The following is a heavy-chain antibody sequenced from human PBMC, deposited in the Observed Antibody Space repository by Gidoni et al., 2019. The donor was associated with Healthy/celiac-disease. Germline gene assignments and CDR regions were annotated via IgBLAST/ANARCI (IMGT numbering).Heavy chain of an antibody. Sequence: QVQLQESGPGLVKPSQTLSLTCTVSGGSISSGGYSWSWIRQHPGKGLEWIGYIYYSGSTYYNPSRKSRVTISVDTSKNQFSLKLSSVTAADTAVYYCARDLWDTAMATSLLPAYYFDYWGQGTLVTVS. CDR1: GGSISSGGYS. D-gene: IGHD5-18*01. CDR3: ARDLWDTAMATSLLPAYYFDY. CDR2: IYYSGST. V-gene: IGHV4-31*03. J-gene: IGHJ4*02.